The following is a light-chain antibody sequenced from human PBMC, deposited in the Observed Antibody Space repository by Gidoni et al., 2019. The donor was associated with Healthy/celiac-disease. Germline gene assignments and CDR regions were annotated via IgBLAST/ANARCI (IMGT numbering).Light chain of an antibody. Sequence: DIQMTQSPSSLSASVGDIVTITCRASQSISSYLNWYQQKPGKAPKLLIYAASSLQSGVPSRFSGSGSGTDFTTTSRRLQPEDFATYYCQQSYSTPPTFGQGTKVEIK. J-gene: IGKJ1*01. CDR3: QQSYSTPPT. V-gene: IGKV1-39*01. CDR2: AAS. CDR1: QSISSY.